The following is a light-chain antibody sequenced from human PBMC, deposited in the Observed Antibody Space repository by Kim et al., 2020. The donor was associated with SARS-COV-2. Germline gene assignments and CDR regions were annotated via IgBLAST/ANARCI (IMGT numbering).Light chain of an antibody. CDR2: ANT. CDR3: AAWDDSLNGVA. Sequence: QSVLTQPPSTSGPPGQRVTISCSGGSSNIGRNTVNWYQQLPGTAPKLLIFANTQRPSGVPHRFSGSKSGTSASLAISGLQSEDEAFYYCAAWDDSLNGVAFGGGTQLTVL. V-gene: IGLV1-44*01. CDR1: SSNIGRNT. J-gene: IGLJ2*01.